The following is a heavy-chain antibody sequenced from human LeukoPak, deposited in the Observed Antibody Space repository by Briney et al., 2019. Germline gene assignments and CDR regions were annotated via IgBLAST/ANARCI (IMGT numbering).Heavy chain of an antibody. D-gene: IGHD3-16*01. Sequence: ASVKVSCKASGYTFTSYGISWVRQAPGQGLEWMGIINPSGGSTSYAQKFQGRVTMTRDTSTSTVYMELSSLRSEDTAVYYCARGKARGYGYYYYYMDVWGKGTTVTVSS. J-gene: IGHJ6*03. CDR1: GYTFTSYG. CDR3: ARGKARGYGYYYYYMDV. CDR2: INPSGGST. V-gene: IGHV1-46*01.